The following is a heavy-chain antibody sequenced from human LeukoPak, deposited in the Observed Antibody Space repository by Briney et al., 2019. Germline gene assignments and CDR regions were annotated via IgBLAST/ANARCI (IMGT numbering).Heavy chain of an antibody. J-gene: IGHJ2*01. D-gene: IGHD3-22*01. CDR2: IKSDASST. V-gene: IGHV3-74*01. CDR1: GFTFSSYW. CDR3: AKGPRGSYYYDSSGYYDWYFDL. Sequence: PGGSLRLSCAASGFTFSSYWMHWVRQAPGKGLVWVSRIKSDASSTNYADSVKGRFTISRDNAKNTLYLQMNSLRAEDTAVYYCAKGPRGSYYYDSSGYYDWYFDLWGRGTLVTVSS.